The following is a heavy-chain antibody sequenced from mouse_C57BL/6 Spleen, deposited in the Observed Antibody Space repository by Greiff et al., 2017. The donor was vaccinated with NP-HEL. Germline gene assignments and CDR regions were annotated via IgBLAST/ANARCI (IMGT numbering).Heavy chain of an antibody. Sequence: QVQLQQSGPELVKPGASVKISCKASGYAFSSSWMNWVKQRPGKGLEWIGRIYPGDGDTNYNGKFKGKATLTADKSSSTAYMQLSSLTSEDSAVYFCARRNYYGSSYDWYFDVWGTGTTVTVSS. CDR3: ARRNYYGSSYDWYFDV. D-gene: IGHD1-1*01. V-gene: IGHV1-82*01. CDR2: IYPGDGDT. CDR1: GYAFSSSW. J-gene: IGHJ1*03.